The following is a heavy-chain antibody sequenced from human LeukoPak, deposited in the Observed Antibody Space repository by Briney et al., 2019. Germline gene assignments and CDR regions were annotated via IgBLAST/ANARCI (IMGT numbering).Heavy chain of an antibody. CDR2: IYYSGST. Sequence: SETLSLTCTVSGGSISTYYWSWIRQPPGKGLEWIGYIYYSGSTNYNLSLKSRVTISVDTSKNQFSLKLSSVTAADTAVYYCARTGVRGAPHRFDPWGQGTLVTVSS. CDR1: GGSISTYY. CDR3: ARTGVRGAPHRFDP. J-gene: IGHJ5*02. D-gene: IGHD3-10*01. V-gene: IGHV4-59*08.